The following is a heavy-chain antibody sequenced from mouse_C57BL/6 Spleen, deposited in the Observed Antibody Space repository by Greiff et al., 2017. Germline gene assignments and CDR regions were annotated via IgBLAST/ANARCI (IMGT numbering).Heavy chain of an antibody. Sequence: VHLVESGAELMKPGASVKLSCKATGYTFTGYWIEWVKQRTGQGLEWIGEIYPRSGNTYYNEKFKGKATLTADKSSSTAYMELRSLTSEDSAVYFCARGDYDGAWFAYWGQGTLVTVSA. CDR1: GYTFTGYW. J-gene: IGHJ3*01. V-gene: IGHV1-81*01. D-gene: IGHD2-4*01. CDR2: IYPRSGNT. CDR3: ARGDYDGAWFAY.